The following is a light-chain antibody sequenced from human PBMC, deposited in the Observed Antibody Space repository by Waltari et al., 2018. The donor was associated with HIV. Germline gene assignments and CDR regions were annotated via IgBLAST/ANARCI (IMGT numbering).Light chain of an antibody. CDR1: QGVSSY. CDR3: QQRSNWPPLFT. Sequence: EIVLTQSPATLSLSPGERATLSCRASQGVSSYLAWYQQKPGQAPRLLIYDASNRATGIPARCSGSGSGTDFTLTISSLEPEDFAVYYCQQRSNWPPLFTFGPGTKVDIK. J-gene: IGKJ3*01. V-gene: IGKV3-11*01. CDR2: DAS.